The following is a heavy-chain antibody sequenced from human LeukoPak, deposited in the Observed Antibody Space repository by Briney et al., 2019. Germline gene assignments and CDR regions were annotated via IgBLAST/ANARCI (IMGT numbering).Heavy chain of an antibody. J-gene: IGHJ6*02. D-gene: IGHD2-2*01. CDR1: GYTFTGYY. Sequence: GASVKVSCKASGYTFTGYYMHWVRQAPGQGLEWMGWINPNSGGTNYAQKFQGRVTMTRDTSISTAYVELSRLRSDDTAVYYCAREGTVPAAISSFKPGYYYYGMDVWGQGTTVTVSS. CDR2: INPNSGGT. V-gene: IGHV1-2*02. CDR3: AREGTVPAAISSFKPGYYYYGMDV.